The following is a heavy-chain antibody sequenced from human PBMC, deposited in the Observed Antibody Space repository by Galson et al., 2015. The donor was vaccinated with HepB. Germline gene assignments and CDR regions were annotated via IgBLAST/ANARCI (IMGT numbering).Heavy chain of an antibody. D-gene: IGHD3-3*01. V-gene: IGHV3-49*03. Sequence: SLRLSCATSGFLFGDYAMDWFRQAPGKGLEWVGFIRSKANGGTRQYAASVKGRFTISRDESKSIAYLQMNSLKTEDTAAYYCHFGDFQHWGQGTLVSVSP. CDR1: GFLFGDYA. CDR3: HFGDFQH. J-gene: IGHJ1*01. CDR2: IRSKANGGTR.